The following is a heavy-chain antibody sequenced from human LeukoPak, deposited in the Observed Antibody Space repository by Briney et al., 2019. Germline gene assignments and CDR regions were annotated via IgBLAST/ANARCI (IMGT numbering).Heavy chain of an antibody. CDR3: ARGGDSSGWYEKDYFDY. CDR1: GGTFSSYA. D-gene: IGHD6-19*01. J-gene: IGHJ4*02. CDR2: IIPIFGTA. Sequence: SVKVSCKASGGTFSSYAISWVRQAPGQGLEWMGRIIPIFGTANYAQKFRGRVTITTDESTSTAYMELSSLRSEDTAVYYCARGGDSSGWYEKDYFDYWGQGTLVTVSS. V-gene: IGHV1-69*05.